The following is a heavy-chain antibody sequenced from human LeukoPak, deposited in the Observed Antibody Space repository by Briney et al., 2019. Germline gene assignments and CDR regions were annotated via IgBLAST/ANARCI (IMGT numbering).Heavy chain of an antibody. CDR2: ISSSGSTI. CDR3: ARGDDYGDYGPEQREYGMDV. CDR1: GFTFSSYE. V-gene: IGHV3-48*03. Sequence: PGGSLRLSCAASGFTFSSYEMNWVRQAPGKGLEWVSYISSSGSTIYYADSVKGRFTISRDNAKNSLYLQMNSLRAEDTAVYYCARGDDYGDYGPEQREYGMDVWGQGTTVTVSS. D-gene: IGHD4-17*01. J-gene: IGHJ6*02.